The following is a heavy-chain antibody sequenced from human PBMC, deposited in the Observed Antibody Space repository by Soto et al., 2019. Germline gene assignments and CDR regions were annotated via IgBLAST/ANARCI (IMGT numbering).Heavy chain of an antibody. V-gene: IGHV3-48*01. J-gene: IGHJ4*02. Sequence: GGSLRLSCAATGFIFISYSMNWVRQAPWKGLEWLSYISSSSIIYYADSVKGRFTISRDNAKNSLYLQMNSLRAEDTAVYYCARDFRYSSGWYDYWGPGTLVTVSS. D-gene: IGHD6-19*01. CDR2: ISSSSII. CDR1: GFIFISYS. CDR3: ARDFRYSSGWYDY.